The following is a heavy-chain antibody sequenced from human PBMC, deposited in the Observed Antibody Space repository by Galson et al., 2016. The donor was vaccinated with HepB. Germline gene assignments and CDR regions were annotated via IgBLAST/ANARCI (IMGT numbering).Heavy chain of an antibody. Sequence: SLRLSCAASGFTFGRYAMSWVRQAPGKGLEWVSAISGDGGSTYYAGSVQGRFTSSRDRSTNTMYLQMNSLITDDTAVYYCARFNQECLDRWYCFDYWGQGTLVTGS. CDR1: GFTFGRYA. V-gene: IGHV3-23*01. CDR2: ISGDGGST. CDR3: ARFNQECLDRWYCFDY. D-gene: IGHD3/OR15-3a*01. J-gene: IGHJ4*02.